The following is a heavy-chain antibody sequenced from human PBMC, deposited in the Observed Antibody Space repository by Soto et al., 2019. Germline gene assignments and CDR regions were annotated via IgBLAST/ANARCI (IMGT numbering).Heavy chain of an antibody. V-gene: IGHV4-39*07. D-gene: IGHD1-20*01. CDR3: ARRAGGAVTGSLDNWLDP. J-gene: IGHJ5*02. CDR1: GGSISSSSYY. Sequence: PSETLSLTCTVSGGSISSSSYYWGWIRQPPGKGLEWIGCIYCSGSTNYNPSLKSRVTISVDTSRNQFSLKVNSVTAADTAVYYCARRAGGAVTGSLDNWLDPWGQGIVVTVSS. CDR2: IYCSGST.